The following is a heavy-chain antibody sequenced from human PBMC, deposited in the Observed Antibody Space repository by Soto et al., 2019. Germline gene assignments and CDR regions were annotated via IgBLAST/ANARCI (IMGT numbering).Heavy chain of an antibody. V-gene: IGHV3-13*01. Sequence: PGGSLRLSCAASGFTFSSYDMHWVRQATGKGLEWVSAIGTAGDTYYPGSVKGRFTISRENAKNSLYLQMNSLRAGDTAVYYCARGGDSSSWTMYYYYGMDVWGQGTTVTVSS. CDR2: IGTAGDT. CDR3: ARGGDSSSWTMYYYYGMDV. J-gene: IGHJ6*02. D-gene: IGHD6-13*01. CDR1: GFTFSSYD.